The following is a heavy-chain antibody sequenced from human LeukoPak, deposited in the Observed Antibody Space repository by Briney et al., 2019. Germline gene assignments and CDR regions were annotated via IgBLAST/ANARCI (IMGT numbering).Heavy chain of an antibody. J-gene: IGHJ4*02. Sequence: PGTSLRLSCVASGFSFSNHGMHWVRQAPGKGLEWVSVIASDGGAKFYADSVKGRFTLSRDHSKNMFFLQMNFLTVEDTAIYYCAREATWGQWYFDHWGQGTPVTVSS. V-gene: IGHV3-30*03. CDR2: IASDGGAK. CDR3: AREATWGQWYFDH. CDR1: GFSFSNHG. D-gene: IGHD6-19*01.